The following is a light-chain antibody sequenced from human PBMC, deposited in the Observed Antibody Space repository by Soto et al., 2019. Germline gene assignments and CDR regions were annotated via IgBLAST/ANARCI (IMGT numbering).Light chain of an antibody. CDR3: QQYINYPWT. Sequence: AIQMTQSPSSLSASVGDRVTITCRASQSISSYLNWFKQKPGKAPKLLSYDASSLESGVPSRFGGGGSGTEFTLTISSLQPDDFEIYYCQQYINYPWTFGQGTKVDI. CDR2: DAS. CDR1: QSISSY. V-gene: IGKV1D-13*01. J-gene: IGKJ1*01.